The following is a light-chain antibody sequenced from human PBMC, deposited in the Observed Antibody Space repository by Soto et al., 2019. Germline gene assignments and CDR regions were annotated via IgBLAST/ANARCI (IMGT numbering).Light chain of an antibody. CDR2: SSS. J-gene: IGKJ1*01. Sequence: EIQLTQSPSSLSASVGDRVTITCRASERISNYLNWYQQKPGTAPKLLIWSSSTLPSGVPSRFSGSGSGTDFTLSISGLQPEDFAVYYCQQSYNTPRTFGQGTKVEVK. CDR3: QQSYNTPRT. CDR1: ERISNY. V-gene: IGKV1-39*01.